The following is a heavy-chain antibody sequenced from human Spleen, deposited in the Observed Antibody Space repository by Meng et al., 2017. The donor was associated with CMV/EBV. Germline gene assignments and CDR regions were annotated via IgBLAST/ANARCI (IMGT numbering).Heavy chain of an antibody. CDR2: ISSSRSYI. D-gene: IGHD2-2*01. V-gene: IGHV3-11*06. CDR1: GFTFSDYY. Sequence: GESLKISCAASGFTFSDYYMSWIRQAPGKGLEWVSSISSSRSYIHYGDSVKGRFTISRDNAENSLYLQMNSLRAEDTALYFCARERLYQPLWGDAFDIWGQETMVTVSS. J-gene: IGHJ3*02. CDR3: ARERLYQPLWGDAFDI.